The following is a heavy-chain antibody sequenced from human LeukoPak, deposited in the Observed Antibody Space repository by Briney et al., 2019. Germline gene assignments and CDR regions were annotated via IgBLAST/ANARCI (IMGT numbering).Heavy chain of an antibody. CDR3: AKDGLPSYFDY. J-gene: IGHJ4*02. CDR2: ISYDGSNK. Sequence: GGSLRLSCAASGFAFSSYGMHWVRQAPGKGLEWVAVISYDGSNKYYADSVKGRFTISRDNSKNTLYLQMNSLRAEDTAVYYCAKDGLPSYFDYWGQGTLVTASS. V-gene: IGHV3-30*18. CDR1: GFAFSSYG.